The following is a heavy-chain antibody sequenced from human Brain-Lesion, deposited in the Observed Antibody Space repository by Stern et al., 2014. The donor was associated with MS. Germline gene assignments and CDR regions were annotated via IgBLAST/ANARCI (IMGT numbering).Heavy chain of an antibody. D-gene: IGHD6-13*01. Sequence: QVQLVESGPGLVKPSGTLSLTCAVSGGSISSSNWWSWVRQSPGKGLEWIGESDHSGSTIYNPSLKSRVTVSVDKSQNRFSLNPRSVTAADTAVYFCARFPASRPHVFDSWGQGTLVTVSS. CDR2: SDHSGST. J-gene: IGHJ4*02. CDR1: GGSISSSNW. V-gene: IGHV4-4*02. CDR3: ARFPASRPHVFDS.